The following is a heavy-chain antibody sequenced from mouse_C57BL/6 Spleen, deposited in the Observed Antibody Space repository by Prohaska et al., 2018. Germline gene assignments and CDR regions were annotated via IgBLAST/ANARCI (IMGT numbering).Heavy chain of an antibody. CDR3: IRYPYSNYWYFDV. CDR1: GFTFSGFW. Sequence: EVQLLETGGGLVQPGGSRGLSCEGSGFTFSGFWMSWVRQTPGKTLEWIGDINVVGSAINYAPSIKVRFTIFRDNDKSTLYLQMSNVRSEDTATYFCIRYPYSNYWYFDVWGTGTTVTVSS. J-gene: IGHJ1*03. V-gene: IGHV11-2*01. D-gene: IGHD2-5*01. CDR2: INVVGSAI.